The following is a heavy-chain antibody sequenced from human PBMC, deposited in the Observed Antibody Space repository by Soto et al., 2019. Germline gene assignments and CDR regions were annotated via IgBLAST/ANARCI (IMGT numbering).Heavy chain of an antibody. CDR2: INPHSGDT. V-gene: IGHV1-2*02. D-gene: IGHD3-16*01. J-gene: IGHJ6*02. CDR1: GYGFINYY. CDR3: ARQGEPYISPRDSFGMDV. Sequence: ASVKVSCKSSGYGFINYYIHWVRQAPGQGLEWMGWINPHSGDTDYAKKFQGRVTMTRDTSISTVFMELNRLTSDDTALYWCARQGEPYISPRDSFGMDVWGQGTSVTVSS.